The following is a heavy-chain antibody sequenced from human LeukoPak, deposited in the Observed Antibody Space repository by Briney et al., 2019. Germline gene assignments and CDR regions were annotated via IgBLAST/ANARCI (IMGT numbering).Heavy chain of an antibody. CDR1: GFTFSSYA. CDR3: ARRGWLQFTHMDV. Sequence: GGSLRLSCAASGFTFSSYAMYWVRQAPGKGLEWVAVISYDGSNKNYADSVKGRFTISRDNSKNTLYLQMNSLRAEDTAVYYCARRGWLQFTHMDVWGKGTTVTVSS. J-gene: IGHJ6*03. V-gene: IGHV3-30*04. D-gene: IGHD5-24*01. CDR2: ISYDGSNK.